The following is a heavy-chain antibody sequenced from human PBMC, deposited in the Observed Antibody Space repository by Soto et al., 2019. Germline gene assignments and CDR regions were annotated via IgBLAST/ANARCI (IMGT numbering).Heavy chain of an antibody. J-gene: IGHJ4*02. D-gene: IGHD2-2*01. CDR2: INHSGST. CDR1: GGSFSGYY. Sequence: SETLSLTCAVYGGSFSGYYWSWIRQPPGKGLEWIGEINHSGSTNYNPSLKSRVNISVDTSKNQFSLKLRSVTAADTDVYYCARGHIVVVPAAKVFDYWGQGTLVTVS. V-gene: IGHV4-34*01. CDR3: ARGHIVVVPAAKVFDY.